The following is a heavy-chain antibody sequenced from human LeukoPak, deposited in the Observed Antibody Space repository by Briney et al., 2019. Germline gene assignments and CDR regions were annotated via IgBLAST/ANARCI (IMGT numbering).Heavy chain of an antibody. CDR1: GYTFTSYG. V-gene: IGHV1-18*01. CDR3: ARAAISLNQLFDP. Sequence: ASVKVSFKASGYTFTSYGISWVGQARGQGKEGMGWISAYNCNTNYAQKLQGRVTMTTHTSTSTAYMELRSLRSDDTAVYYCARAAISLNQLFDPWRQGTLVTVSS. J-gene: IGHJ5*02. D-gene: IGHD3-3*01. CDR2: ISAYNCNT.